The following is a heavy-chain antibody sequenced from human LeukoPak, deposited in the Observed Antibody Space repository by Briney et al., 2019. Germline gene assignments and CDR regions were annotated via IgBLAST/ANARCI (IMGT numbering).Heavy chain of an antibody. CDR1: GFTFDDYA. CDR3: AKDTDSSGYFPIDY. CDR2: ISWNSGSI. V-gene: IGHV3-9*01. D-gene: IGHD3-22*01. J-gene: IGHJ4*02. Sequence: GGSLRLSCAASGFTFDDYAMHWVRQAPGKGLEWVSGISWNSGSIGYADSVKGRFTISRDNAKNSLYLQMNSLRAEDTALYYCAKDTDSSGYFPIDYWGQETLVTVSS.